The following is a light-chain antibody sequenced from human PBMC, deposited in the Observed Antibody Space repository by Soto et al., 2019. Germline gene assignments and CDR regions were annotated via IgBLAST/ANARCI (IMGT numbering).Light chain of an antibody. V-gene: IGLV2-8*01. J-gene: IGLJ1*01. Sequence: LTQPPSASGSPGQSVTISCTGTSSDVGNYDSVSWYQHHPGKAPQAVIYEVNKRPSGVPDRFSGSKSGNTASLTVSGLQAEDEGDYYCSSYAGSNNYVFGTGTKVTV. CDR1: SSDVGNYDS. CDR2: EVN. CDR3: SSYAGSNNYV.